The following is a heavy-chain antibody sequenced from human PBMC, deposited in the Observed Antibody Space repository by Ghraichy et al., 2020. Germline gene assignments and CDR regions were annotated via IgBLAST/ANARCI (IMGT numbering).Heavy chain of an antibody. CDR1: GGSISSGSYY. V-gene: IGHV4-61*02. CDR3: ASGTFASGYYLDI. J-gene: IGHJ3*02. CDR2: IYTSGST. D-gene: IGHD3-3*01. Sequence: SETLSLTFTVSGGSISSGSYYWSWIRQPAGKGLEWIGRIYTSGSTNYNPSLKSRVTISVDTSKNQFSLKLSSVTAADTAVYYCASGTFASGYYLDIWGQGTMVTVSS.